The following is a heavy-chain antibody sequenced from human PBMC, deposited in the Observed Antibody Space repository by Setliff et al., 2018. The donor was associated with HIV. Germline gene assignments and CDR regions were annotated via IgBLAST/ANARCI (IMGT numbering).Heavy chain of an antibody. CDR3: ARSLRYFDWSLRRPSHDAFDF. CDR2: VHDRGGT. J-gene: IGHJ3*01. V-gene: IGHV4-39*07. D-gene: IGHD3-9*01. Sequence: SETLSLTCTVSGGSISDTSYYWAWIRQPPGKGLEWIGGVHDRGGTYNNPSLKSPVTISVDTSKNQFSLKLSFVTAADTAVYYCARSLRYFDWSLRRPSHDAFDFWGQGTMVTVS. CDR1: GGSISDTSYY.